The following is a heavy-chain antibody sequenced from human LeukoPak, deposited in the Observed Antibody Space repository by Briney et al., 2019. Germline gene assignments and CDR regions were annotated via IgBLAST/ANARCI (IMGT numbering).Heavy chain of an antibody. CDR2: IYTSGST. Sequence: SETLSLTCTVSGVSISSGSYYWSWIRQPAGKGLEWIVRIYTSGSTNYNPSLKSRVTISVDTSKNQSSLKLSSVTAADTAVYYCATIAAAGDRPYYYYYMDVWGKGTTVTVSS. CDR1: GVSISSGSYY. CDR3: ATIAAAGDRPYYYYYMDV. D-gene: IGHD6-13*01. J-gene: IGHJ6*03. V-gene: IGHV4-61*02.